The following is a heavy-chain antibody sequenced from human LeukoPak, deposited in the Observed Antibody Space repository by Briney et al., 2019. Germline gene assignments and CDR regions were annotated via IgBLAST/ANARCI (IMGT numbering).Heavy chain of an antibody. CDR2: IIPILGIA. D-gene: IGHD2-2*01. Sequence: SVKVSCKASGGTFSSYAISWVRQAPGQGLEWMGRIIPILGIANYAQKFQGRVTITADKSTSTAYMELSSLRSEDTAVYYCARDYGVPAAMKIWFDPWGQGTLVTVSS. CDR1: GGTFSSYA. CDR3: ARDYGVPAAMKIWFDP. V-gene: IGHV1-69*04. J-gene: IGHJ5*02.